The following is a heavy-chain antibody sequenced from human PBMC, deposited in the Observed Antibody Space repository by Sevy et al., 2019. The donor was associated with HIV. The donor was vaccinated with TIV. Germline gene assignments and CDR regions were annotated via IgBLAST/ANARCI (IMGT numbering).Heavy chain of an antibody. J-gene: IGHJ3*02. D-gene: IGHD1-1*01. V-gene: IGHV3-33*05. CDR1: GFTFSGFA. CDR2: ILYDGANK. Sequence: GGSLRLSCVASGFTFSGFAMHWIRQAPGKGLEWVAVILYDGANKYYADSVKGRFTSSRDNSKNTLYLQMNSLRAEDTAVYYCARGLNWRDEESDAFHIWGQGTMVTVSS. CDR3: ARGLNWRDEESDAFHI.